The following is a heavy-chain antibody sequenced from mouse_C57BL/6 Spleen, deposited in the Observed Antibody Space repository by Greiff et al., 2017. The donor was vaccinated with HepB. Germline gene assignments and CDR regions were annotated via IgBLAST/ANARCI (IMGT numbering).Heavy chain of an antibody. Sequence: QVQLQQSGAELVRPGASVTLSCKASGYTFTDYEMHWVKQTPVHGLEWIGAIDPETGCTAYNQKFKGKAILTADKSSSTAYMELRSLTSEDSAVYYCTRLIDYGYDEAYYAMDYWGQGTSVTVSS. CDR1: GYTFTDYE. CDR3: TRLIDYGYDEAYYAMDY. J-gene: IGHJ4*01. CDR2: IDPETGCT. D-gene: IGHD2-2*01. V-gene: IGHV1-15*01.